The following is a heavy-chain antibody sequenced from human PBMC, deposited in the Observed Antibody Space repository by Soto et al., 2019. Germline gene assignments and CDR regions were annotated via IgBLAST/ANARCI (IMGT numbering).Heavy chain of an antibody. CDR3: ARTMVRGVAAHYYGMDV. Sequence: PGGSLRLSCAASGFTFSSYSMNWVRQAPGKGLEWVSSTSSSSSYIYYADSVKGRFTISRDNAKNSLYLQMNSLRAEDTAVYYCARTMVRGVAAHYYGMDVWGQGTTVTVSS. D-gene: IGHD3-10*01. J-gene: IGHJ6*02. CDR1: GFTFSSYS. CDR2: TSSSSSYI. V-gene: IGHV3-21*01.